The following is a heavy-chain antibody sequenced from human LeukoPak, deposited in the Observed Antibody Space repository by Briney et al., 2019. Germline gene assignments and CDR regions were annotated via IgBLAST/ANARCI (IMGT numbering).Heavy chain of an antibody. V-gene: IGHV4-59*08. CDR2: IYYSGST. D-gene: IGHD4-23*01. CDR3: ARHTTVVPPHYFDY. CDR1: GGSISSYY. Sequence: SETLSLTCTVSGGSISSYYWSWIRQPPGKGLEWIGYIYYSGSTNYNPSLKSRVTKSLDTSKNQISLKLSSVTAADTAVYYCARHTTVVPPHYFDYWGQGTLVTVSS. J-gene: IGHJ4*02.